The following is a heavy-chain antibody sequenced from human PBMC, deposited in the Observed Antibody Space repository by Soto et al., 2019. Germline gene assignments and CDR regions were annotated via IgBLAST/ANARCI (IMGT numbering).Heavy chain of an antibody. CDR3: ARGYGAEWDWFDP. V-gene: IGHV4-30-4*01. CDR2: IYYSGST. J-gene: IGHJ5*02. CDR1: GGSISSGDYS. D-gene: IGHD5-18*01. Sequence: QVQLQESGPGLVKPSQTLSLTCTVSGGSISSGDYSWSWIRQPPGKGLEGVGYIYYSGSTYYNPSLKDRVTISVDTSKNQFSLKLRSVTAADTAVYYCARGYGAEWDWFDPWGQGTLVTVSS.